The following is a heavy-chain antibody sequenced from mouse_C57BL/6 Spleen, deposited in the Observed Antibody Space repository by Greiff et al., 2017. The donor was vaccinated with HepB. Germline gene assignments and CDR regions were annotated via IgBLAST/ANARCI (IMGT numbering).Heavy chain of an antibody. J-gene: IGHJ3*01. CDR2: IWSGGST. Sequence: QVQLQQSGPGLVQPSQSLSITCTVSGFSLTSYGVHWVRQSPGKGLEWLGVIWSGGSTDYNAAFISRLSISKDNSKSQVFFKMNSLQADDTAIYYCAREDKGAWFAYWGQGTLVTVSA. CDR1: GFSLTSYG. V-gene: IGHV2-2*01. CDR3: AREDKGAWFAY.